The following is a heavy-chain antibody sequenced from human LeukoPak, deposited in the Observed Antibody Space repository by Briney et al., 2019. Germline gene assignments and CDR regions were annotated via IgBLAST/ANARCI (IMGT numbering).Heavy chain of an antibody. CDR3: ARGLTRDYYDSSSWFDP. CDR2: VNPNSGNT. Sequence: GASVKVSFKASGYTCTSYDINWVRQATGQGLEWMGWVNPNSGNTGYAQKFQSRVTMTRKPSISPGYMALRSLRFEGPGVYYCARGLTRDYYDSSSWFDPWGQGTLVTVSS. V-gene: IGHV1-8*01. CDR1: GYTCTSYD. D-gene: IGHD3-22*01. J-gene: IGHJ5*02.